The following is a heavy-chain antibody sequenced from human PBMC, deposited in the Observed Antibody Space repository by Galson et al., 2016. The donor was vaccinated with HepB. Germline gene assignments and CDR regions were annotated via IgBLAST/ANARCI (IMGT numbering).Heavy chain of an antibody. D-gene: IGHD3-9*01. Sequence: SLRLSCAASGVTVSNNYMSWVRQAPGKGLECVSLIYSGGDTYYADSVKGRFTISRDNSKNTVYLHTNSLRAEDTAVYYCARNVPVTKFGFWGQGTLVTVSS. J-gene: IGHJ4*02. CDR1: GVTVSNNY. CDR3: ARNVPVTKFGF. V-gene: IGHV3-66*01. CDR2: IYSGGDT.